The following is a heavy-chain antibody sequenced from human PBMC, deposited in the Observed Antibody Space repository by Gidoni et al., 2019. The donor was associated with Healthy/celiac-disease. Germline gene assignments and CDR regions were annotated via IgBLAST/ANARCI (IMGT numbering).Heavy chain of an antibody. V-gene: IGHV1-69*01. J-gene: IGHJ4*02. CDR1: GGTFSSYA. Sequence: QVQLVQSGAEVKKHGSSAKVYCKATGGTFSSYASSWVRQAPGQGLEWMGGIIPIFGTSNDAQKFQGSVTITADESTSTAYMELSSLLSEDTAVYYCARERKGAYYYDSSGYYYDYWCQVTLVTVSS. CDR2: IIPIFGTS. CDR3: ARERKGAYYYDSSGYYYDY. D-gene: IGHD3-22*01.